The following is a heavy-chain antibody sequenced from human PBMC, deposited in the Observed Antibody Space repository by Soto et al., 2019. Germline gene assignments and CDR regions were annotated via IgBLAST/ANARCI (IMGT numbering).Heavy chain of an antibody. J-gene: IGHJ6*02. CDR2: IYWDDDK. Sequence: QITLKESGPPLVKPTQTLTLTCTFSGLSLSTTGVGVGWIRQPPGKAQEWLALIYWDDDKRYSPSLKSRLTITKDTSKNQVVLTMTNMDPVDTATYYCVQSRCGGDCLQSYSSHSYYGLDVWGQGTTVTVSS. CDR3: VQSRCGGDCLQSYSSHSYYGLDV. V-gene: IGHV2-5*02. D-gene: IGHD2-21*02. CDR1: GLSLSTTGVG.